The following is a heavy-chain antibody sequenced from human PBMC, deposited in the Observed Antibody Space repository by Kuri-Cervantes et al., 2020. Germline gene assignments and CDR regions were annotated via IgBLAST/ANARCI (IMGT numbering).Heavy chain of an antibody. CDR3: AGRQQLSPFDY. CDR1: GGSISSYY. Sequence: SETLSLTCTVSGGSISSYYWSWIRQPPGKGLEWIGYIYYSGSTNYNPSLKSRVTISVDTSKNQFSLKLSSVTAADTAVHYCAGRQQLSPFDYWGQGTLVTVSS. V-gene: IGHV4-59*13. CDR2: IYYSGST. J-gene: IGHJ4*02. D-gene: IGHD6-13*01.